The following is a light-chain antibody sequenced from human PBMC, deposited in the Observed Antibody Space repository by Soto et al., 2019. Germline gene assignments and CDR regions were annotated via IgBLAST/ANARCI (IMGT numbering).Light chain of an antibody. CDR1: QGIRND. Sequence: DIQMTQSPSSLSASVGDRVTMTGRASQGIRNDLGCYQQRPGKAPKRLIYAASTLQPGVPSRFSGSGSGTDFTLTISSLQPEDFATYYCLQHNTYPRTFGQGTKVDIK. J-gene: IGKJ1*01. V-gene: IGKV1-17*01. CDR3: LQHNTYPRT. CDR2: AAS.